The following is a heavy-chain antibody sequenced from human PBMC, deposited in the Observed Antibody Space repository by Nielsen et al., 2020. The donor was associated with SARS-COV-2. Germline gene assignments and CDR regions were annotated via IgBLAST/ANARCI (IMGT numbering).Heavy chain of an antibody. CDR2: IDTAGET. D-gene: IGHD5-12*01. CDR1: GFTLFNYD. Sequence: GESLKISCEASGFTLFNYDIHWVRQTAGRGLEWVSGIDTAGETYYLGSVKGRFTISREKAKNSVYLEMKSLRAGDTAVYHCARLPHGYSYGRYYYRGMDIWGQGTTVTVSS. V-gene: IGHV3-13*04. CDR3: ARLPHGYSYGRYYYRGMDI. J-gene: IGHJ6*02.